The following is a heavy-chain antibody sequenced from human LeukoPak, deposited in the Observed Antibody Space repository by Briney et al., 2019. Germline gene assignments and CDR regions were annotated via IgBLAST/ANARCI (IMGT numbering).Heavy chain of an antibody. J-gene: IGHJ4*02. CDR3: ARGVVTVAGPLYYFDY. D-gene: IGHD6-19*01. CDR2: IIPILGIA. V-gene: IGHV1-69*04. Sequence: ASVKYSCKASGGTFSSYAISWVRQAPGQGLEWMGRIIPILGIANYAQKFQGRVTITADKSMSTAYMELSSLRSEDTAVYYCARGVVTVAGPLYYFDYWGQGTLVNVTS. CDR1: GGTFSSYA.